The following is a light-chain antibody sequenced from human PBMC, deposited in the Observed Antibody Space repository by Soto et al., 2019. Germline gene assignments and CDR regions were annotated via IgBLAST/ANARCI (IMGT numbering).Light chain of an antibody. CDR1: SSDVGGYND. J-gene: IGLJ1*01. Sequence: QSALTQPPSASGSPGQSVTISCTGTSSDVGGYNDVSWYQQRQGKAPKVMIYEVTKRPSGVPDRFSGSKSGNTASLTVSGLQEEDEADYYCSSYADIKTYVFGSGTKLTVL. V-gene: IGLV2-8*01. CDR2: EVT. CDR3: SSYADIKTYV.